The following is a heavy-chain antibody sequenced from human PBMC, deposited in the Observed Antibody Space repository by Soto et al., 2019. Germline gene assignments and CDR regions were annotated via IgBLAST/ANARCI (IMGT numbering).Heavy chain of an antibody. D-gene: IGHD2-2*01. CDR1: GFTFSSYA. CDR2: ISYDGSNK. CDR3: ASLYCSSTSCPAIQYYYYGMDV. V-gene: IGHV3-30-3*01. J-gene: IGHJ6*02. Sequence: GGSLRLSCAASGFTFSSYAMHWVRQAPGKGLEWVAVISYDGSNKYYADSVKGRFTISRDNSKNTLYLQMNSLRAEDTAVYYCASLYCSSTSCPAIQYYYYGMDVWGQGTTVTVSS.